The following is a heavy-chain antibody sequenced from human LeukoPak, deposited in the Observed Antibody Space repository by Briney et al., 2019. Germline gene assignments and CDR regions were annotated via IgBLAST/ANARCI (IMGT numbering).Heavy chain of an antibody. CDR2: INHSGST. Sequence: SETLSLTCTVSGGSISSYYWSWIRQPPGEGLEWIGEINHSGSTNYNPSLKSRVTISVDASKNQFSLKLSSVTAADTAVYYCSYNYYGSGSYPGYWGQGTLVTVSS. D-gene: IGHD3-10*01. V-gene: IGHV4-34*01. CDR3: SYNYYGSGSYPGY. J-gene: IGHJ4*02. CDR1: GGSISSYY.